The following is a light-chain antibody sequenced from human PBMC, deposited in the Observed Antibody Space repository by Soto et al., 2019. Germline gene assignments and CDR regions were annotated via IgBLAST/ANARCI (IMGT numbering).Light chain of an antibody. Sequence: AIQMTQSPSSLSASVGDRVTITCRASQGIRIDLGWYQQKPGKAPKLPIYAASTLQAGVPSRFSGNGSGTEFTLTVSSLQPEDFATYYCLQDYNLPWTFGQGTQVEIK. J-gene: IGKJ1*01. V-gene: IGKV1-6*01. CDR3: LQDYNLPWT. CDR2: AAS. CDR1: QGIRID.